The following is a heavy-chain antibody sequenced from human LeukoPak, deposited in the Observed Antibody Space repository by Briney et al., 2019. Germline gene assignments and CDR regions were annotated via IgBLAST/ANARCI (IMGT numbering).Heavy chain of an antibody. D-gene: IGHD3-22*01. CDR1: GYTFTGYY. Sequence: ASVKVSCKASGYTFTGYYMHWVRQAPGQGLEWMGWINPNSGGTNYAQNFQGRVTMTRDASISTAYMDLSRLRSDDTAVYYCARGQYDYDSSGLRYFDYWGQGTLVTVSS. CDR2: INPNSGGT. J-gene: IGHJ4*02. V-gene: IGHV1-2*02. CDR3: ARGQYDYDSSGLRYFDY.